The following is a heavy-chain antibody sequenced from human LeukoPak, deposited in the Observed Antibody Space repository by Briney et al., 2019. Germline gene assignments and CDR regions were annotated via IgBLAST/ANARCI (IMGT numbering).Heavy chain of an antibody. Sequence: GGSLRLSCAASGFTFNSYWMSWVRQAPGKGLEWVANIKQDGSEKYYVDSVKGRFTISRDNAKNSLYLQMNSLRAEDTAEYYCARVSYYGSGSYYNAPPFDYWGQGTLVTVSS. CDR2: IKQDGSEK. D-gene: IGHD3-10*01. V-gene: IGHV3-7*01. CDR1: GFTFNSYW. J-gene: IGHJ4*02. CDR3: ARVSYYGSGSYYNAPPFDY.